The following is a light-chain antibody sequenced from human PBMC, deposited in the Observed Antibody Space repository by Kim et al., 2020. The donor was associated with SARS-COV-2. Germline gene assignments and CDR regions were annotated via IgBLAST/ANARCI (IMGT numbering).Light chain of an antibody. CDR3: SSYAGSNKL. Sequence: QSALTQPPSASGSPGQSVTISCTGASSDVGGYNYVSWYQQHPGKAPKLMIYEVSKWPSGVPDRFSGSKSGNTASLTVSGLQAEDEADYYCSSYAGSNKLFGGGTQLTVL. CDR1: SSDVGGYNY. V-gene: IGLV2-8*01. J-gene: IGLJ2*01. CDR2: EVS.